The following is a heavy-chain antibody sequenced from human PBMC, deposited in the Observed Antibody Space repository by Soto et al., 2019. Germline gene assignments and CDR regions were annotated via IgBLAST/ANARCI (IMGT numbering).Heavy chain of an antibody. V-gene: IGHV4-4*07. CDR1: GGSISSYY. J-gene: IGHJ6*02. CDR3: ARESPDYSNYPYYYYGMDV. Sequence: QVQLQESGPGLVKPSETLSLTCTVSGGSISSYYWSWIRQPAGKGLEWIGRIYTSGSTNYNPSLKRRITMSVDTSKIQFSLKLSSVTAADTAVYYCARESPDYSNYPYYYYGMDVWGQGTTVTVSS. D-gene: IGHD4-4*01. CDR2: IYTSGST.